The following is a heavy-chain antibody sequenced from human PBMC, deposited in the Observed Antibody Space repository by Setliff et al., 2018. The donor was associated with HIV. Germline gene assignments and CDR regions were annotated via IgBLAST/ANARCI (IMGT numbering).Heavy chain of an antibody. CDR3: TSSPGTTRYFYYMDV. V-gene: IGHV1-18*01. CDR2: ISAYNGNT. D-gene: IGHD1-7*01. Sequence: ASVKVSCKSSAYTFTSYGISWVRQAPGQGLEWMGWISAYNGNTDYAQKFQGRVTMTTDTSTSTAYMELRSLRSGDTAVYYCTSSPGTTRYFYYMDVWGKGTTVTVSS. CDR1: AYTFTSYG. J-gene: IGHJ6*03.